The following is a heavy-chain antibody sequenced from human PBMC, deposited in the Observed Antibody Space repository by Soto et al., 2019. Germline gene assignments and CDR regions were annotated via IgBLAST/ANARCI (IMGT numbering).Heavy chain of an antibody. CDR1: GYTFTSYA. CDR2: INAGNGNT. D-gene: IGHD2-21*02. CDR3: ARNIVVVTALDY. V-gene: IGHV1-3*01. J-gene: IGHJ4*02. Sequence: GSVKGSCKASGYTFTSYAMHWVRQAPGQRLEWMGWINAGNGNTKYSQKFQGGVTITRDTSASTAYMELSSLRSEDTAVYYCARNIVVVTALDYWGQGTLLTVSS.